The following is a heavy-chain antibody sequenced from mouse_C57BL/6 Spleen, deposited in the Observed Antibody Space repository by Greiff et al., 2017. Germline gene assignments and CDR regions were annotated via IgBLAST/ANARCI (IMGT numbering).Heavy chain of an antibody. CDR1: GFTFRDYG. J-gene: IGHJ3*01. Sequence: EVQLVESGGGLVKPGGSLKLSCAASGFTFRDYGMHWVRQAPEKGLEWVAYISSGSSTIYYADTVKGRFTISRDNAKNTLFLQMNSLRSEDTAMYYCARDYGTGFAYWGQGTLVTVSA. V-gene: IGHV5-17*01. CDR2: ISSGSSTI. D-gene: IGHD1-1*01. CDR3: ARDYGTGFAY.